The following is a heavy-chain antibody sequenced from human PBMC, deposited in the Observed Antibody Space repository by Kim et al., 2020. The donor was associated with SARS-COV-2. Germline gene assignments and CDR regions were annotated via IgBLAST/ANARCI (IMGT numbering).Heavy chain of an antibody. D-gene: IGHD2-15*01. CDR2: FDPEDGET. Sequence: ASVKVSCKVSGYTLTELSMHWVRQAPGKGLEWMGGFDPEDGETIYAQKFQGRVTMTEDTSTDTAYMELSSLRSEDTAVYYCATVPGTVVTTGDDAFDIWGQGTMVTVSS. CDR1: GYTLTELS. V-gene: IGHV1-24*01. CDR3: ATVPGTVVTTGDDAFDI. J-gene: IGHJ3*02.